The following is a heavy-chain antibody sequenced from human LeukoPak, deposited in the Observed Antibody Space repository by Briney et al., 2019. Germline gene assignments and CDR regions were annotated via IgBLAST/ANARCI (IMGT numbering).Heavy chain of an antibody. CDR3: ATDTPSGGDYYLSA. V-gene: IGHV3-21*01. J-gene: IGHJ5*02. D-gene: IGHD2-21*01. Sequence: GGSLRLSCAASGFTFSDYSMSWVRQAPGKGLEWVSSISSSTDYIYYADSVKGRFTISRDNSKSTLFLQMNSLRAEDTAVYYCATDTPSGGDYYLSAWGQGTLVTVSS. CDR2: ISSSTDYI. CDR1: GFTFSDYS.